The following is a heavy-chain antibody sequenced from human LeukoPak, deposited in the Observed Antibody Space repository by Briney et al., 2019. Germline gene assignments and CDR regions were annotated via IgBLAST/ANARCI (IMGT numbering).Heavy chain of an antibody. J-gene: IGHJ4*02. D-gene: IGHD4-17*01. CDR2: ISKTTTNI. Sequence: GSLRLSCAASGFTFPTYNMNWVRQAPGKGLEWVSFISKTTTNIYYGDSVRGRFTISRDNAKNSIHLQMSSLRAEDSAVYYYVRGDGDLFDYWGQGTLVSVSS. CDR3: VRGDGDLFDY. CDR1: GFTFPTYN. V-gene: IGHV3-21*06.